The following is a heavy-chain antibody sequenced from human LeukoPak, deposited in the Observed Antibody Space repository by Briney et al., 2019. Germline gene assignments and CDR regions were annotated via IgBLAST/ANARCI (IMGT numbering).Heavy chain of an antibody. V-gene: IGHV4-38-2*02. CDR1: GYSISSGYY. J-gene: IGHJ4*02. Sequence: KPSETLSLTCTVSGYSISSGYYWGWIRQLPGEGLEWIGSIYHSGSTYYNPSHKSRVTISVDTSKNQFSLKLSSVTAADTAVYYCARGGSGWSNFDYWGQGTLVTVSS. D-gene: IGHD6-19*01. CDR3: ARGGSGWSNFDY. CDR2: IYHSGST.